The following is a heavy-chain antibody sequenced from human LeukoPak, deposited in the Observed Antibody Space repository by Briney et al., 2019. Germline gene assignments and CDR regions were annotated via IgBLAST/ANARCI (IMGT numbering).Heavy chain of an antibody. D-gene: IGHD3-10*01. CDR1: GGSISSYY. V-gene: IGHV4-59*01. CDR3: AREGGSGSYYNVVADGWFDP. CDR2: IYYSGST. J-gene: IGHJ5*02. Sequence: SETLSLTCTVSGGSISSYYWSWIRQPPGKGLEWIGYIYYSGSTNYNPSLKSRVTISVDTSKNQFSLKLSSVTAADTAVYYCAREGGSGSYYNVVADGWFDPWGQGTLVTVSS.